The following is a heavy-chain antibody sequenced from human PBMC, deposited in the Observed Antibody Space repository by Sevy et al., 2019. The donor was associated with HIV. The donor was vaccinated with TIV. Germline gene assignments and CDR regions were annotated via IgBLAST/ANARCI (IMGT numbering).Heavy chain of an antibody. CDR2: IYHSGST. CDR3: ARDDYYDSSGSTSDYYYYYGMDV. V-gene: IGHV4-38-2*02. J-gene: IGHJ6*02. Sequence: SETLSLTCTVSGYSISSGYYWGWIRQPPGKGLEWIGSIYHSGSTYYNPSLKSRVTISVDTSKNQFSLKLSSVTAADTAVYYCARDDYYDSSGSTSDYYYYYGMDVWGQWTTVTVSS. CDR1: GYSISSGYY. D-gene: IGHD3-22*01.